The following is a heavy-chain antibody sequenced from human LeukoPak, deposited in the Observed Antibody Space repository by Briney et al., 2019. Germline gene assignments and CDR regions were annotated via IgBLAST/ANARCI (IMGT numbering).Heavy chain of an antibody. CDR3: AREEEQQLAYYYYGMDV. CDR1: GYTFTSYD. J-gene: IGHJ6*02. Sequence: ASVKVSCKASGYTFTSYDINWVRQATGQGLEWMGWMNPNSGNTGYAQKFQGRVTITADESTSTAYMELSSLRSEDTAVYYCAREEEQQLAYYYYGMDVWGQGTTVTVSS. CDR2: MNPNSGNT. D-gene: IGHD6-13*01. V-gene: IGHV1-8*01.